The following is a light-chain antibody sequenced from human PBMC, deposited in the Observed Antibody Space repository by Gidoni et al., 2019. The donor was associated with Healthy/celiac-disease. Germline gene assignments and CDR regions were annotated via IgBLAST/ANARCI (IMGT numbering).Light chain of an antibody. Sequence: EIVMTQSPATLSVSPGERATLSCRASQSVSSNLAWYQQKPGQALRLLIYGASTRATGIPARFSVSGSGTEFTLTISSLQSEDFAVYYCQQYNNWPPGTFGQGTKLEIK. CDR2: GAS. CDR3: QQYNNWPPGT. V-gene: IGKV3-15*01. CDR1: QSVSSN. J-gene: IGKJ2*01.